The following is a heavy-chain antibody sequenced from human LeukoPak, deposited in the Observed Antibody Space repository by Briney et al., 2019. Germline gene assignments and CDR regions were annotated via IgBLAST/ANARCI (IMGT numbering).Heavy chain of an antibody. Sequence: SETLSLTCTVSGGSISSGGYYWSWIRQHPGKGLEWIGYIYYSGSTYYNPSLKSRVTISVDTSKNQFSLKLSSVTAADTAVYYCARGFDYYYGMDVWGQGTTVTASS. CDR2: IYYSGST. CDR1: GGSISSGGYY. CDR3: ARGFDYYYGMDV. D-gene: IGHD3-10*01. J-gene: IGHJ6*02. V-gene: IGHV4-31*03.